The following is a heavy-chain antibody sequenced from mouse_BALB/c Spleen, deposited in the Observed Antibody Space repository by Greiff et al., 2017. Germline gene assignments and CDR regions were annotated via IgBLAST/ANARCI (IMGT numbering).Heavy chain of an antibody. J-gene: IGHJ4*01. V-gene: IGHV5-17*02. CDR1: GFTFSSFG. Sequence: EVKLVESGGGLVQPGGSRKLSCAASGFTFSSFGMHWVRQAPEKGLEWVAYISSGSSTIYYADTVKGRFTISRDNPKNTLFLQMTSLRSEDTAMYYCARRLRLQGYAMDDWGQGTSVTVSS. CDR2: ISSGSSTI. CDR3: ARRLRLQGYAMDD. D-gene: IGHD1-2*01.